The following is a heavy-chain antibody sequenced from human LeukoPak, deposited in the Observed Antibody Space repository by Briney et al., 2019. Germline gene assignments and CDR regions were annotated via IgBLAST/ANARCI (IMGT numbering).Heavy chain of an antibody. J-gene: IGHJ4*02. V-gene: IGHV1-18*01. CDR2: ISAYNGNT. CDR3: ARARGYYDSSGYRGFFDY. CDR1: GYTFTSDG. Sequence: ASVRVSCKASGYTFTSDGISWVRQAPGQGLEWRGWISAYNGNTNYAQKLQGRVSMTTDTSTSTAYMDLRSLGSDDTAAYYCARARGYYDSSGYRGFFDYWGQGTLVTVSS. D-gene: IGHD3-22*01.